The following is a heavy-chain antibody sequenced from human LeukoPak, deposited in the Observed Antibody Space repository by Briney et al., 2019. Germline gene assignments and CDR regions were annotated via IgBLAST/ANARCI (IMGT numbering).Heavy chain of an antibody. V-gene: IGHV3-23*01. J-gene: IGHJ4*02. CDR1: GFSVSSFG. Sequence: PGGSLRLSCAVSGFSVSSFGMSWVRQAPGKGLEWISAISVNGETTWYADSVRGRFIISRDNSKNTLYLQLSSLRAEDTAVYYCAQGFSSGWHPYWGQGSLVSVSS. CDR2: ISVNGETT. D-gene: IGHD6-19*01. CDR3: AQGFSSGWHPY.